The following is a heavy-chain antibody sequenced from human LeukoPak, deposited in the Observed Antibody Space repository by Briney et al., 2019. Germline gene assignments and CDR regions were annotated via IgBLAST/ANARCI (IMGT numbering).Heavy chain of an antibody. CDR2: ISSRGSTI. Sequence: PGGSLRLSCAASGFSFSDYYMSWIRQAPGKGLEWVSYISSRGSTIYYADSVKGRFTISRDNAKNSLYLQMNSLRAEDTAVYYCARDQHYDSSGYLHYYYGMDVWGQGTTVTVSS. D-gene: IGHD3-22*01. CDR1: GFSFSDYY. J-gene: IGHJ6*02. V-gene: IGHV3-11*04. CDR3: ARDQHYDSSGYLHYYYGMDV.